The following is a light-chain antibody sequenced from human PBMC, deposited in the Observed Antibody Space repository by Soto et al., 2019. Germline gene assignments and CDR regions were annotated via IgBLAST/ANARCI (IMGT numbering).Light chain of an antibody. CDR1: TGAVTGGHY. V-gene: IGLV7-46*01. CDR3: LLSDSGASVV. J-gene: IGLJ2*01. CDR2: DTS. Sequence: QAVVTQEPSLTVSPGGTVTLTCGSSTGAVTGGHYHYWVQQKPGQAPRTLIYDTSNKHSWTPARFSGSLLGGKAALTLSGAQPEDEAEYYCLLSDSGASVVFGGGTKLAVL.